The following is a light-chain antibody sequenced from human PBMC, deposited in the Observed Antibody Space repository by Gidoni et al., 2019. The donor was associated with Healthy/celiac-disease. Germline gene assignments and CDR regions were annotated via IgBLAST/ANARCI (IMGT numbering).Light chain of an antibody. CDR1: ESVSSY. V-gene: IGKV3-11*01. CDR2: DSS. CDR3: QQRGA. J-gene: IGKJ1*01. Sequence: EIVLTQSPATLSLSPGESATLSCRASESVSSYLAWYQQKVGQAPRLLIYDSSNRATGIPGRFSGSGSGTDFTLTISSLEPEDFAVYYCQQRGAFGQGTKVEVK.